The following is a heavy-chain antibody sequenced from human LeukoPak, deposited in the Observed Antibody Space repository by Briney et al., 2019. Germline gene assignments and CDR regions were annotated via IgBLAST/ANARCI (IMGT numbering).Heavy chain of an antibody. J-gene: IGHJ1*01. CDR2: IIPIFGIA. V-gene: IGHV1-69*04. D-gene: IGHD3-9*01. Sequence: ASVKVSCKASGGTFSSYAISWVRQAPGQGLEWMGRIIPIFGIANYAQKFQGRVTITADKSTSTAYMELNSLRAEDTAVYYCARGADWLGFRTHAEYFQHWGQGTLVTVSS. CDR1: GGTFSSYA. CDR3: ARGADWLGFRTHAEYFQH.